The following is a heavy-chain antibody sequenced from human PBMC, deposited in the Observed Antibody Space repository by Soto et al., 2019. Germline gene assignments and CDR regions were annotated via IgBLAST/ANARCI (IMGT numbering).Heavy chain of an antibody. CDR1: GYSFTSYW. CDR3: ARHSGYGSGQAIDYYGMDV. V-gene: IGHV5-51*01. Sequence: PGESLKSSCKGSGYSFTSYWIGWVRQMPGKGLEWMGIIYPGDSDTRYSPSFQGQVTISADKSISTAYLQWSSLKASDTAMYYWARHSGYGSGQAIDYYGMDVWGQGTTVTVS. D-gene: IGHD3-10*01. CDR2: IYPGDSDT. J-gene: IGHJ6*02.